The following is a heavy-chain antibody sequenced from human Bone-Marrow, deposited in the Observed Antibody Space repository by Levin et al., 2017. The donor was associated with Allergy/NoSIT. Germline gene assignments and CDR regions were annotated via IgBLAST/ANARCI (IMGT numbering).Heavy chain of an antibody. CDR3: AKGATVTTNWYFDL. J-gene: IGHJ2*01. CDR2: ISYDGSNK. V-gene: IGHV3-30*18. D-gene: IGHD4-17*01. CDR1: GFTFSSYG. Sequence: GGSLRLSCAASGFTFSSYGMHWVRQAPGKGLEWVAVISYDGSNKYYADSVKGRFTISRDNSKNTLYLQMNSLRAEDTAVYYCAKGATVTTNWYFDLWGRGTLVTVSS.